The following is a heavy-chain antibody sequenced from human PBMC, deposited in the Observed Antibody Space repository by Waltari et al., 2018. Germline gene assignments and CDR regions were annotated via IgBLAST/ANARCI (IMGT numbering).Heavy chain of an antibody. Sequence: QVQLQESGPGLVKPSQTLSLTCTVSGGSISSGGYYWSWIRQHPGKGLEWIGYISYSGTTYYNPSLKSRVTISVDTSKIQCSLKLSSVTAADTAVYYCARENCSGGSCYWDYWGQGTLVTVSS. CDR2: ISYSGTT. CDR1: GGSISSGGYY. V-gene: IGHV4-31*03. D-gene: IGHD2-15*01. J-gene: IGHJ4*02. CDR3: ARENCSGGSCYWDY.